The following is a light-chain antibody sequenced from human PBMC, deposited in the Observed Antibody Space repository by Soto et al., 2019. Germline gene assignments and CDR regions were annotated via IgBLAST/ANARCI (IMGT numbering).Light chain of an antibody. V-gene: IGLV2-23*02. CDR1: DSDVGAHDV. Sequence: QSVLSQPPAVSVSPGQSSAISFTGTDSDVGAHDVASWFQQHPGNVPKLLIYDASKRPSWVSLRFSGLQSGTTASPTTSALQAEVEEEYYCWSYRGYTTFSVFGGGPTPTVL. CDR3: WSYRGYTTFSV. J-gene: IGLJ1*01. CDR2: DAS.